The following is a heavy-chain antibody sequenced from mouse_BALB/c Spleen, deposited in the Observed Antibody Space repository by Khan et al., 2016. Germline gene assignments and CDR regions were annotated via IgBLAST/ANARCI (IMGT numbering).Heavy chain of an antibody. CDR2: INPSTGYT. CDR1: GYTFTSYW. J-gene: IGHJ4*01. CDR3: ATVVAYYAMDY. Sequence: QVQLQQSGAELAKPGASVKMSCKASGYTFTSYWMHWVKQRPGQGLEWIGYINPSTGYTEYNQKFKDKATLTADKSSSTAYMQLSSLTSEDSAVYDCATVVAYYAMDYWGQGTSVTVSS. V-gene: IGHV1-7*01. D-gene: IGHD1-1*01.